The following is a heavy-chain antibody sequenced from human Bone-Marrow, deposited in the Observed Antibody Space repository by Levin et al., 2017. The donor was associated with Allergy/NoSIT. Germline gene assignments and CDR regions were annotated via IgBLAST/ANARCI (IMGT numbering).Heavy chain of an antibody. J-gene: IGHJ6*02. CDR2: ISSSGSTI. Sequence: GGSLRLSCAASGFTFSDYYMSWIRQAPGKGLEWVSYISSSGSTIYYADSVKGRFTISRDNAKNSLYLQMNSLRAEDTAVYYCASGHQRITIFGVVPYGMDVWGQGTTVTVSS. D-gene: IGHD3-3*01. CDR3: ASGHQRITIFGVVPYGMDV. CDR1: GFTFSDYY. V-gene: IGHV3-11*01.